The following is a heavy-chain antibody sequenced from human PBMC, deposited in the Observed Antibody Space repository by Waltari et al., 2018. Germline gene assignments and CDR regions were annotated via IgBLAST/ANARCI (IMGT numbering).Heavy chain of an antibody. CDR1: GFSFSVYG. V-gene: IGHV3-21*01. CDR3: ARGIAGDSYYYFDS. J-gene: IGHJ4*02. CDR2: VSSSSTYT. D-gene: IGHD2-21*02. Sequence: EVQVVESGGGLVKPGGSLRLSCVGSGFSFSVYGMNWVRQAPGKGLEWVSSVSSSSTYTYYADSGKGRFSISRDNAKNSLYLQMDSLRADDTALYYCARGIAGDSYYYFDSWGQGTLVTVSS.